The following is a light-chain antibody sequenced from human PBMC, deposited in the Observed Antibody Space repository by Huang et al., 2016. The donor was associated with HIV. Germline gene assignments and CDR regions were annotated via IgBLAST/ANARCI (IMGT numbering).Light chain of an antibody. Sequence: EIVLTQSPATLSLSPGDRATLSCRASQSVSSSLAWYQQKPGQAPRLLIYDASNRAAGIPTRFCGSGSGTDFTLTISSLESEDFAVYYCQQRSNWPPLTFGGGTKVEIK. CDR1: QSVSSS. J-gene: IGKJ4*01. V-gene: IGKV3-11*01. CDR2: DAS. CDR3: QQRSNWPPLT.